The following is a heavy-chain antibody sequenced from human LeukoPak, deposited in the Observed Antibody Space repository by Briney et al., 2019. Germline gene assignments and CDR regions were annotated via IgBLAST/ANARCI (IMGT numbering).Heavy chain of an antibody. CDR1: GFTFSSYS. J-gene: IGHJ6*03. CDR2: ISSSSSYI. CDR3: ARATMVRRGVYYYYYMDV. V-gene: IGHV3-21*01. D-gene: IGHD3-10*01. Sequence: GGSLRLSFAASGFTFSSYSMNWVRQAPGKGLEWVSSISSSSSYIYYADSVKGRFTISRDNAKNSLYLQMNSPRAEDTAVYYCARATMVRRGVYYYYYMDVWGKGTTVTVSS.